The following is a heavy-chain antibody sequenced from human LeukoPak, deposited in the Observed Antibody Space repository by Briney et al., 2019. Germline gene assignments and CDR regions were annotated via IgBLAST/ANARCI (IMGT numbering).Heavy chain of an antibody. J-gene: IGHJ1*01. D-gene: IGHD5-12*01. V-gene: IGHV4-59*01. CDR2: IYYGGTT. CDR1: GGSLSTYS. CDR3: ARDTTVASGMQH. Sequence: SETLSLTCSVSGGSLSTYSWSWVWQSPGKRLEWIGYIYYGGTTNYNPTLKSRATISAATAKNQFSLRLRSVTAADTAIYYCARDTTVASGMQHWGQGTLITVSS.